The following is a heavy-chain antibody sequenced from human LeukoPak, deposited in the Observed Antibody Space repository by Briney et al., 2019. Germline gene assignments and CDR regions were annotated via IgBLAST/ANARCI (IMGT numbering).Heavy chain of an antibody. CDR3: AKGSGYEAQYYYYYMDV. V-gene: IGHV4-38-2*02. J-gene: IGHJ6*03. Sequence: SETLSLTCTVSGYSISSGHYWGWIRHPPGKGLEWIGNIYHSGSTYYNPSLKSRVTISVDTSKNQFSLKLSSVTAADTAVYYCAKGSGYEAQYYYYYMDVWGKGTTVTISS. D-gene: IGHD5-12*01. CDR1: GYSISSGHY. CDR2: IYHSGST.